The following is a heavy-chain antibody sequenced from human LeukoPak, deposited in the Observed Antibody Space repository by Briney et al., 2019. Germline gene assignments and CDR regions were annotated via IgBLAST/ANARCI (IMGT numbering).Heavy chain of an antibody. V-gene: IGHV3-11*06. D-gene: IGHD3/OR15-3a*01. Sequence: AGSLRLSCAASGCTFSDYYMSWIRQAPGKGLEWISYISSSSSYTNYAASEKGLFTIPRNNAKNSLYLQMNSLRAEDTAVYYCARDYPTWTPYYFDYWGQGTLVTVSS. CDR2: ISSSSSYT. J-gene: IGHJ4*02. CDR1: GCTFSDYY. CDR3: ARDYPTWTPYYFDY.